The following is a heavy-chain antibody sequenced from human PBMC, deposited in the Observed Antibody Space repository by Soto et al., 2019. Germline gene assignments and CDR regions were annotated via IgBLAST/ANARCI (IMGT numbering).Heavy chain of an antibody. Sequence: GGSLRLSCAASGFTFSSYAMSWVRQAPGKGLEWVSAISGSGGSTYYADSVKGRFTISRDNSKNTLYLQMNSLRAEDKAVYYCAKDQPTDYGDYYFKVTEDYGMDVWGQGTTVTVSS. CDR3: AKDQPTDYGDYYFKVTEDYGMDV. CDR1: GFTFSSYA. V-gene: IGHV3-23*01. CDR2: ISGSGGST. D-gene: IGHD4-17*01. J-gene: IGHJ6*02.